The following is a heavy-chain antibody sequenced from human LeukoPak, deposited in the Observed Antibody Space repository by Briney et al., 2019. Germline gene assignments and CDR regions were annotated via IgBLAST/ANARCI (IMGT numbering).Heavy chain of an antibody. CDR3: AATYCSSTSCPSYYYYYYMDV. CDR2: MNPNSGNT. V-gene: IGHV1-8*01. D-gene: IGHD2-2*01. J-gene: IGHJ6*03. CDR1: GYTFTSYD. Sequence: GASVKVSCKASGYTFTSYDINWVRQATGQGLEWMGWMNPNSGNTGYAQKFQGRVTMTRSTSISTAYMELSSLRSEDTAVYYCAATYCSSTSCPSYYYYYYMDVWGKGTTVTVSS.